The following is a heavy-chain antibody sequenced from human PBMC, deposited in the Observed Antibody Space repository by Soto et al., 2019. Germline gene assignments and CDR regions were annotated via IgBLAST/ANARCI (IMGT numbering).Heavy chain of an antibody. J-gene: IGHJ4*02. D-gene: IGHD6-13*01. CDR2: IYPGDSDT. CDR1: GYSFTSYC. CDR3: ARHHSSSWSNFDY. Sequence: GESLKISCKGSGYSFTSYCIGWVRQMPGKGLEWMGIIYPGDSDTRYSPSFQGQVTISADKSISTAYLQWSSLKASDTAMYYCARHHSSSWSNFDYWGQGTLVTVSS. V-gene: IGHV5-51*01.